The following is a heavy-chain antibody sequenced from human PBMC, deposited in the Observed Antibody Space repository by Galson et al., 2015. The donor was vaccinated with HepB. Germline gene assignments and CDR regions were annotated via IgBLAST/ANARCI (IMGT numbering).Heavy chain of an antibody. CDR2: IKQDGSEK. CDR3: ARDRSAAPPDYYGMDV. D-gene: IGHD1-14*01. Sequence: SLRLSCAASGFTFSSYWMSWVRQAPGEGLEWVANIKQDGSEKYYVDSVKGRFTISRDDAKNSLYLQMNSLRAEDTAVYYCARDRSAAPPDYYGMDVWGQGTTVTVSS. V-gene: IGHV3-7*01. CDR1: GFTFSSYW. J-gene: IGHJ6*02.